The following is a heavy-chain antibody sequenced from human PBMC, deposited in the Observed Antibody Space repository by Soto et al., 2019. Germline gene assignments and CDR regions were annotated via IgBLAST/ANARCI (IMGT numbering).Heavy chain of an antibody. D-gene: IGHD6-13*01. V-gene: IGHV3-53*02. J-gene: IGHJ4*02. CDR1: GFIVSRSY. CDR3: APCSGWYRHCDFDC. CDR2: LYSEGRT. Sequence: DVQLVETGGGLIQPGGSLRLSCAASGFIVSRSYMSWVRQAPGKGLEWVSVLYSEGRTYYADSVKGRCATSRDNSKNTLYLQLNSLSAEETAVYYCAPCSGWYRHCDFDCWGQGTLVTVSS.